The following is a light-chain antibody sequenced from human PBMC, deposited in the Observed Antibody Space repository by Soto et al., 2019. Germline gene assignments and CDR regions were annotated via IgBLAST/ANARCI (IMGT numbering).Light chain of an antibody. J-gene: IGKJ5*01. V-gene: IGKV1-9*01. CDR2: AAS. Sequence: IQLTQSPSPLSASVGDRVTITCRASQGISSYLAWYQQKPGKAPNLLISAASTLQSGVPSRFSGSGSGTDFTLTISSLQPEDFATYYCQQLNDYPITFGQGTRLEIK. CDR1: QGISSY. CDR3: QQLNDYPIT.